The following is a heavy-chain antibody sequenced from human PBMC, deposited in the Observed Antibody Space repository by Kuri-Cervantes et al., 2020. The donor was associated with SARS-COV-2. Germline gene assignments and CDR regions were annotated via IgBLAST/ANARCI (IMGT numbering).Heavy chain of an antibody. CDR1: GFTFSSYD. CDR3: ARVPSSDLTLWPVGGMDV. Sequence: GKSLKISCAASGFTFSSYDMHWVRQATGKGLEWVSAIGTAGDTCYPGSVKGRFTISRENAKNSLYLQMNSLRAGDTAVYYCARVPSSDLTLWPVGGMDVWGQGTTVTVSS. J-gene: IGHJ6*02. D-gene: IGHD3-9*01. V-gene: IGHV3-13*01. CDR2: IGTAGDT.